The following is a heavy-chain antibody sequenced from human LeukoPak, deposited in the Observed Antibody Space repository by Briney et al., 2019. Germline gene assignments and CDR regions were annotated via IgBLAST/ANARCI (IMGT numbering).Heavy chain of an antibody. J-gene: IGHJ5*02. Sequence: PSETLSLTCTVSGGSISSSSYYWGWIRQPPGKGLEWIGSIDYSGSTYYNPSLKSRVTIFVGTSKNQFSLKLSSVTAADTAVYYCARGSGDYYDSSGPHNWFDPWGQGTLVTVSS. CDR1: GGSISSSSYY. V-gene: IGHV4-39*01. D-gene: IGHD3-22*01. CDR3: ARGSGDYYDSSGPHNWFDP. CDR2: IDYSGST.